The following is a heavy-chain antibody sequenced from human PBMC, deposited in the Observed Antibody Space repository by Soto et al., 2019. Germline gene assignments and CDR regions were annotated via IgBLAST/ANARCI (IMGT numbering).Heavy chain of an antibody. CDR1: GFTFSSYA. CDR2: ISDSGGFT. D-gene: IGHD7-27*01. V-gene: IGHV3-23*01. CDR3: AKRPLNLGKCYFDL. J-gene: IGHJ2*01. Sequence: EVQLLESGGGLVQPGGSLRLSCAASGFTFSSYAITWVRQAPGKGLEWVSIISDSGGFTDYADSVKGRFTISRDNSINTLYLQLNSMRAEDTAVSYCAKRPLNLGKCYFDLWGRGTLVTVSS.